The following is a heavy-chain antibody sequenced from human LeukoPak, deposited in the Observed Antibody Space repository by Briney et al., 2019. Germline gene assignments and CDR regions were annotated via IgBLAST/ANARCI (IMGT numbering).Heavy chain of an antibody. CDR3: ARGSSANWFDP. V-gene: IGHV3-7*01. D-gene: IGHD6-19*01. CDR1: GFPFRTYW. CDR2: IKEDGSQI. J-gene: IGHJ5*02. Sequence: PGGSLRLSCEASGFPFRTYWMSWVRQAPGKRPEWVANIKEDGSQIEYLDSVRGRFTIYRDNAKNSLYLQMKTLRVEDTAVYYCARGSSANWFDPWGQGTLVSVSS.